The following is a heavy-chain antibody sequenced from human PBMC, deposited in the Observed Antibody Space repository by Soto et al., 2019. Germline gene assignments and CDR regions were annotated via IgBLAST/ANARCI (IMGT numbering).Heavy chain of an antibody. CDR2: IYHSGNT. J-gene: IGHJ6*02. Sequence: PSETLSLTCTVSGGSISTVGYSWSWIRQPPGKGLEWIGYIYHSGNTFYNPSLKSRLTISLDTSKKHFSLKLSSVTDADTAAYYCARADRTLVTSYSLDVWGQGTTVTVSS. CDR3: ARADRTLVTSYSLDV. CDR1: GGSISTVGYS. V-gene: IGHV4-30-2*01. D-gene: IGHD2-21*02.